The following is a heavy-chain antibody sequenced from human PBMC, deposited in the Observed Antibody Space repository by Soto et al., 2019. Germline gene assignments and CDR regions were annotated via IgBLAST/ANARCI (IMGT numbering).Heavy chain of an antibody. CDR1: GGSISSYY. Sequence: SETLSLTCTVSGGSISSYYWSWIRQPPGKGLEWIGYIYYSGSTNYNPSLKSRVTISVDTSKNQFSLKLSSVTAADTAVYYCARSARWGYCSGGSCNNWFDPWGQGTLVTVSS. CDR3: ARSARWGYCSGGSCNNWFDP. CDR2: IYYSGST. J-gene: IGHJ5*02. D-gene: IGHD2-15*01. V-gene: IGHV4-59*01.